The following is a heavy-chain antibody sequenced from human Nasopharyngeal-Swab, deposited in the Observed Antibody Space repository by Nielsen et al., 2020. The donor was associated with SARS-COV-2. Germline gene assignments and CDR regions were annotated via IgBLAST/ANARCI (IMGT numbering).Heavy chain of an antibody. J-gene: IGHJ4*02. Sequence: SQTLSLTCFISGDSVPSNRAAWHWIRQSPSRGLEWLGRAYYRSTWYHDYAVSVQGRVSINPDTSKNLFSLQLNSVTPDDTAVYYCARGSHNSGWFWGRGTLVTVSS. CDR1: GDSVPSNRAA. CDR2: AYYRSTWYH. V-gene: IGHV6-1*01. D-gene: IGHD6-19*01. CDR3: ARGSHNSGWF.